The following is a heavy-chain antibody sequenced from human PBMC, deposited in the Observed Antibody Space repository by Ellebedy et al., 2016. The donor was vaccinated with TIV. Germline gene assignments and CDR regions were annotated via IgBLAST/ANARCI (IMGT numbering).Heavy chain of an antibody. CDR2: ISRSTTTI. CDR1: GFTFSSYS. CDR3: ARGSSMVRGAA. D-gene: IGHD3-10*01. V-gene: IGHV3-48*01. J-gene: IGHJ4*02. Sequence: GESLKISCAGSGFTFSSYSMNWVRQAPGKGLEWVAYISRSTTTIYYADSVNGRFTITRENSKNTLYLQMNSLRAEDTGVYYCARGSSMVRGAAWGQGTLVTVST.